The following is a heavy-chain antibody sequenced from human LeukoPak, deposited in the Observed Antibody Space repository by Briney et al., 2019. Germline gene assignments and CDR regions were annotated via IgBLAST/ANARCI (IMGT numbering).Heavy chain of an antibody. D-gene: IGHD2-8*01. CDR3: ARGFSLTNGDWFDP. Sequence: SETLSLTRTVSGGSISSYYWSWIRQPPGKGLEWIGEINHSGSTNYNPSLKSRVTISVDTSKNQFSLKLSSVTAADTAVYYCARGFSLTNGDWFDPWGQGTLVTVSS. V-gene: IGHV4-34*01. CDR1: GGSISSYY. CDR2: INHSGST. J-gene: IGHJ5*02.